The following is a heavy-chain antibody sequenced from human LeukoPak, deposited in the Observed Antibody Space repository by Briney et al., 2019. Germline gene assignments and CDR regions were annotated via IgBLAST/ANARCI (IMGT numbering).Heavy chain of an antibody. V-gene: IGHV1-2*02. CDR3: ARMRYRWQQLADY. CDR2: INPNSGGT. J-gene: IGHJ4*02. CDR1: GYTFTGYY. Sequence: ASVKVSCKASGYTFTGYYMHWVRQAPGQGLEWMGWINPNSGGTNYAQKFQGRATMTRDTSISTAYMELSRLRSDDTAVYYCARMRYRWQQLADYWGQGTLVTVSS. D-gene: IGHD6-13*01.